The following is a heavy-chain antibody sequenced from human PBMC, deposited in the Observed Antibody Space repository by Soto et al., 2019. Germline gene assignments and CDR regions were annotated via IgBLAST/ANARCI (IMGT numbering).Heavy chain of an antibody. V-gene: IGHV4-39*01. J-gene: IGHJ6*03. D-gene: IGHD3-9*01. Sequence: PEETLSLTCTVSGGSISSSSYYWGWIRQPPGKGLEWIGSIYYSGSTYYNPSLKSRVTISVDTSKNQFSLKLSSVTAADTAVYYCARHGGTYYDILTGYSINYYYYYMDVWGKGTTVTVSS. CDR3: ARHGGTYYDILTGYSINYYYYYMDV. CDR2: IYYSGST. CDR1: GGSISSSSYY.